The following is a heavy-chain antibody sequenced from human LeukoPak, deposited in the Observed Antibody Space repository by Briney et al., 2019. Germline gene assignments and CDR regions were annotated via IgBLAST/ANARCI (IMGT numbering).Heavy chain of an antibody. D-gene: IGHD3-10*01. J-gene: IGHJ4*02. Sequence: SETLSLTCTVSGGSISSYYWSWIRQPPGKGLEWIGYIYYSGSTNYNPSLKSRVTISVDTSKNQFSLRLSSVTAADTAVYYCAREALRPTYYGSGSSYLDYWGQGTLVTVSS. CDR1: GGSISSYY. CDR3: AREALRPTYYGSGSSYLDY. CDR2: IYYSGST. V-gene: IGHV4-59*01.